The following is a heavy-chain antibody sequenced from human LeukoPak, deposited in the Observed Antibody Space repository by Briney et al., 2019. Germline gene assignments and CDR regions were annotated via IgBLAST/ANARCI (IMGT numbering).Heavy chain of an antibody. CDR2: INPNSDDT. Sequence: ASVKVSCKASGYTFIVYHMHWVRQAPGQGLEWMGWINPNSDDTNFAQKFQGRVTMTRDTSFSTVYMELSRLTSDDTAVYYCARADWSMLEYWGQGTLVTVSS. CDR3: ARADWSMLEY. CDR1: GYTFIVYH. D-gene: IGHD1-1*01. V-gene: IGHV1-2*02. J-gene: IGHJ4*02.